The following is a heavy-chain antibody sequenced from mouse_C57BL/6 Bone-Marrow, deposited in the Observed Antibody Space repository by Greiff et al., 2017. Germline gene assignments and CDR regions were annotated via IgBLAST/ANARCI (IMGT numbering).Heavy chain of an antibody. D-gene: IGHD1-1*01. CDR2: IYPRSGNT. CDR3: ARRRYYGSSSWFAY. CDR1: GNTFTSYG. Sequence: QVQLQQSGAELARPGASVKRSGKASGNTFTSYGISWVKQRTGQGLEWIGEIYPRSGNTYYNEKFKGKATLTADKSSSTAYMELSSLTSEDSAVYFCARRRYYGSSSWFAYWGQGTLVTVSA. V-gene: IGHV1-81*01. J-gene: IGHJ3*01.